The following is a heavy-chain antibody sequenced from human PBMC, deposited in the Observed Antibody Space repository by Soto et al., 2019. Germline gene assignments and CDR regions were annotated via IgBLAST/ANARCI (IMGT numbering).Heavy chain of an antibody. D-gene: IGHD6-19*01. Sequence: ASVKVSCKASGYAFTSSGISWGRQATGQGLEWMGWISAYNGNTNYAQKLQGRVTMTTDTSTSTAYMELRSLRSDDTAVYYCARVGVAYSSGWSPRGSWFDPWGQGTLVTVSS. CDR3: ARVGVAYSSGWSPRGSWFDP. CDR2: ISAYNGNT. CDR1: GYAFTSSG. V-gene: IGHV1-18*01. J-gene: IGHJ5*02.